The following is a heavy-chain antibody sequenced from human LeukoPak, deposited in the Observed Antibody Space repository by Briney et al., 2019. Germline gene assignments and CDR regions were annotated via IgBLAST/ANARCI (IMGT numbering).Heavy chain of an antibody. J-gene: IGHJ4*02. D-gene: IGHD3-10*01. V-gene: IGHV4-30-4*01. CDR1: GGSISSGDYY. Sequence: SQTLSLTCTVSGGSISSGDYYWRWIRQPPGKGLEWIGYIYYSGSTYYNPSLKSRVTISVDTSKNQFSLKLSSVTAADTAVYYCARDSIVVRGVFDYWGQGTLVTVSS. CDR2: IYYSGST. CDR3: ARDSIVVRGVFDY.